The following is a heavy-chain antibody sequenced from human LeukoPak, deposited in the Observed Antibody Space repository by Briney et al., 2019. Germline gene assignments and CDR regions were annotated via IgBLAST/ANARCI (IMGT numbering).Heavy chain of an antibody. D-gene: IGHD6-13*01. Sequence: PSETLSLTCTVSGGSISSGGYSWSWIRQTPGKGLEWIAYIHDSGSTYNNPSLKTRLSISIDTSKNQFSLKLNSVTAADTAVYYCARVVAAAGNNWFDPWGRGTLVTVSS. CDR3: ARVVAAAGNNWFDP. V-gene: IGHV4-30-4*07. J-gene: IGHJ5*02. CDR2: IHDSGST. CDR1: GGSISSGGYS.